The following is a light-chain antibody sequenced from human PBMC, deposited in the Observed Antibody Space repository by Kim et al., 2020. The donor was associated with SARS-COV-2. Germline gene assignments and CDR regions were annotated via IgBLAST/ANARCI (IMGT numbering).Light chain of an antibody. CDR2: ANN. Sequence: QGITISGTGSSSDIGAGYDVHWYQQLPGTAPKVLIYANNNRPSGVPDRFSGSKSGTSASLAITGLQAEDEADYYCQSYDRSLSAWVFGGGTQLTVL. V-gene: IGLV1-40*01. CDR1: SSDIGAGYD. J-gene: IGLJ3*02. CDR3: QSYDRSLSAWV.